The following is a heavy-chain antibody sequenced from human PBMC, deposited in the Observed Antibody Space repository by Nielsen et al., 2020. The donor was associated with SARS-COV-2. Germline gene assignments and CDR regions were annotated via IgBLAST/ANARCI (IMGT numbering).Heavy chain of an antibody. J-gene: IGHJ4*02. Sequence: WVRQAPGQGLEWMEWISAYNGNTNYAQKLQGRVTMTTDTSTSTAYMELRSLRSDDTAVYYCARGDGIVVVTAPFDYWGQGTLVTVSS. CDR2: ISAYNGNT. CDR3: ARGDGIVVVTAPFDY. V-gene: IGHV1-18*01. D-gene: IGHD2-21*02.